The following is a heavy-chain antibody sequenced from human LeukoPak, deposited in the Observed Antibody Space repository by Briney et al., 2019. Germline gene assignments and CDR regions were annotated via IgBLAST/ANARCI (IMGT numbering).Heavy chain of an antibody. Sequence: SETLSLTCTVSGGSMSSYYWSWIRQPAGKGLEWIGRIYTSGSTDYNPSLKSRVTMSVDTSKNQFSLKLSSVTAADTAVYYCARIYGSGSYSPIDFDYWGQGTLVTVSS. J-gene: IGHJ4*02. D-gene: IGHD3-10*01. CDR2: IYTSGST. V-gene: IGHV4-4*07. CDR3: ARIYGSGSYSPIDFDY. CDR1: GGSMSSYY.